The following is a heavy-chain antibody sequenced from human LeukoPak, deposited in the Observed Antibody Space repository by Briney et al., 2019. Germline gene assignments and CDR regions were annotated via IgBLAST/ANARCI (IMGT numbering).Heavy chain of an antibody. V-gene: IGHV4-30-4*01. Sequence: PSETLSLTCTVSGGSISSGDYYWSWIRQPPGKGLEWIGYIYYSGSTYYNPSLKSRVTISVDTSKNQFSLKLSSATAADTAVYYCARSVMVRGANGFDYWGQGTLVTVSS. CDR3: ARSVMVRGANGFDY. CDR2: IYYSGST. CDR1: GGSISSGDYY. J-gene: IGHJ4*02. D-gene: IGHD3-10*01.